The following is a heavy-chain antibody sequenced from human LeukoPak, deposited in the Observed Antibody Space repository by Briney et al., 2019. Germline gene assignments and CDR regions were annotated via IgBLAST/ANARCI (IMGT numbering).Heavy chain of an antibody. CDR2: ISYDGSNK. CDR1: GFTFSTYA. J-gene: IGHJ6*02. D-gene: IGHD3-10*01. V-gene: IGHV3-30-3*01. Sequence: GRSLRLSCAVPGFTFSTYAMYWVRQAPGKGLEWVAVISYDGSNKYYADSVKGRFTISRDNSKNTLYLQMNSLRAEDTAVYYCARDHYYGSGTSPPRMDVWGQGTTVTVSS. CDR3: ARDHYYGSGTSPPRMDV.